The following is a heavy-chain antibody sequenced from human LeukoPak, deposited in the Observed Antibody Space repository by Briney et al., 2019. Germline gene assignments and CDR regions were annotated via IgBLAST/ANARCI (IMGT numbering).Heavy chain of an antibody. V-gene: IGHV1-69*04. D-gene: IGHD3-22*01. CDR1: GGTFSSYA. J-gene: IGHJ4*02. CDR2: IIPILGIA. CDR3: ARDTYYYDSSGYPVAN. Sequence: SVKVSCKASGGTFSSYAISWVRQAPGQGLEWMGRIIPILGIANYAQKFQGRVTITADKSTSTAYMELSSLRSEDTAVYYCARDTYYYDSSGYPVANWGQGTLVTVSS.